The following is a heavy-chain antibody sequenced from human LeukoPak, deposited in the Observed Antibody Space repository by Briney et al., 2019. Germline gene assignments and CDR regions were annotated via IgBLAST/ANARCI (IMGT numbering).Heavy chain of an antibody. D-gene: IGHD4-17*01. CDR3: TPGHSYGHYFDY. CDR1: GFTFTNAW. CDR2: IKGKVDGGTT. V-gene: IGHV3-15*01. Sequence: GGSLRLSCATSGFTFTNAWMSWVRQAPGKGLEWVGRIKGKVDGGTTDYAAPVKGRFTISRDNSKNMLYLQMNSLKTEDTAVYYCTPGHSYGHYFDYWGQGTLVTVSS. J-gene: IGHJ4*02.